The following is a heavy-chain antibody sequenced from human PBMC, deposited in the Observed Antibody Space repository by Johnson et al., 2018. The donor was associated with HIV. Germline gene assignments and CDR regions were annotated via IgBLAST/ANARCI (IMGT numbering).Heavy chain of an antibody. CDR1: GFTFDDYG. CDR2: INWNGGST. Sequence: VQLVESGGGVVRPGGSLRLSCAASGFTFDDYGMSWVRQAPGKGLEWVSGINWNGGSTGYAGAVKGRFNISRDNAKNSLYLQMNSLKTEDTAVHYCTRLYSSGWYGSAFDIWGQGTMVTVSS. D-gene: IGHD6-19*01. J-gene: IGHJ3*02. V-gene: IGHV3-20*04. CDR3: TRLYSSGWYGSAFDI.